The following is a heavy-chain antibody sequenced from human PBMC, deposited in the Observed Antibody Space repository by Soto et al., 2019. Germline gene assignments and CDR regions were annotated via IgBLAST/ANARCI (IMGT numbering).Heavy chain of an antibody. V-gene: IGHV3-30*18. Sequence: QVQLVESGGGVVQPGRSLRLSCAASGFSFSRYGMHWVRQAPGKGLEWVAEMSDDGSKKYYGDSLKGRFTISRDNVKNTLYLLMDSLRPEDTAMYYCAKELRETGVYYFDCWGQGTLVTVSS. CDR3: AKELRETGVYYFDC. CDR2: MSDDGSKK. J-gene: IGHJ4*02. D-gene: IGHD3-16*01. CDR1: GFSFSRYG.